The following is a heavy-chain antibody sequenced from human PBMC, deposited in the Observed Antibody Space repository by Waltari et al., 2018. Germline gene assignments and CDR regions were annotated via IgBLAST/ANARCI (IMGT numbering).Heavy chain of an antibody. J-gene: IGHJ6*02. Sequence: QVQLQQWGAGLLKPSETLSLTCAVYGGSFSGYYWSWIRPPPGTGLEWLGEINHSGSTNYNPSLKSRVTISVDTSKNQFSLKLSSVTAADTAVYYCARGRAITFGGVIVPPYYYYGMDVWGQGTTVTVSS. V-gene: IGHV4-34*01. CDR3: ARGRAITFGGVIVPPYYYYGMDV. D-gene: IGHD3-16*02. CDR2: INHSGST. CDR1: GGSFSGYY.